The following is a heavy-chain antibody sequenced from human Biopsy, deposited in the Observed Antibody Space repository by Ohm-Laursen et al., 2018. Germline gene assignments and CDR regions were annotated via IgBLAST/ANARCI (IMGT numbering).Heavy chain of an antibody. CDR3: ARVGSGWAPFDK. V-gene: IGHV4-38-2*02. J-gene: IGHJ4*02. CDR2: IFKDGNT. Sequence: SDTLSFTCTVSGYSISSDYRWGRIRQAPGKTLEWLGNIFKDGNTHYNPSLRSRLIISIDKSKNQFYLMMTSVSGADTAVYFCARVGSGWAPFDKWGPGTLVTVSS. CDR1: GYSISSDYR. D-gene: IGHD6-19*01.